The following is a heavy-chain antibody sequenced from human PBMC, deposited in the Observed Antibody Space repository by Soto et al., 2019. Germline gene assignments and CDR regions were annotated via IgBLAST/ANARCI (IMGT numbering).Heavy chain of an antibody. CDR3: ATDLYSGYYHY. V-gene: IGHV3-7*05. CDR2: LDQGGGEK. J-gene: IGHJ4*02. Sequence: AVRGTCVALGVRRSIYKMTWVRQAPGKGLEWVANLDQGGGEKHYVDSVKGRVTMTEDTSTDTAYMELSSLRSEDTAVYYCATDLYSGYYHYWGQGTLVTVSS. D-gene: IGHD5-12*01. CDR1: GVRRSIYK.